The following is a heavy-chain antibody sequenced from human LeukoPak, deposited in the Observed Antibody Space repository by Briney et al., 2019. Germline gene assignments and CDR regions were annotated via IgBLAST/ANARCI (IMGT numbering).Heavy chain of an antibody. J-gene: IGHJ1*01. CDR2: ITSNGGST. V-gene: IGHV3-64*01. Sequence: GGSLRLSCAASGFIFSSYAMHWVRQSPGKGLEYVSGITSNGGSTYYANSVKGRFTISRDNSKNTLYPQMGRLSTEDMAVYYCARYESQYDILGHFQHWGQGTLVTVSS. D-gene: IGHD3-9*01. CDR3: ARYESQYDILGHFQH. CDR1: GFIFSSYA.